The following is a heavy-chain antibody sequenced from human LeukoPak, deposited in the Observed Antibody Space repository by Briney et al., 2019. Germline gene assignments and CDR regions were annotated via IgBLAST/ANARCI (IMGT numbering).Heavy chain of an antibody. CDR2: ITVNGGAI. D-gene: IGHD2/OR15-2a*01. V-gene: IGHV3-23*01. J-gene: IGHJ4*02. Sequence: GGSLRLSCEASGFIFSNYAMTWVRQTPGKGLEWVSVITVNGGAIYYTDSVKGRFTISRDNSKNTLYLQMNSLRVDDTAVYYCAKGLSTSGTYFLYFDSWGQGALVTVSS. CDR1: GFIFSNYA. CDR3: AKGLSTSGTYFLYFDS.